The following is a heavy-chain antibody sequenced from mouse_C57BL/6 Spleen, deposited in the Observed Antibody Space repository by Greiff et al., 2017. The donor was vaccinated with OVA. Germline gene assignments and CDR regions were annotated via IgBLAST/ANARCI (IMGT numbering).Heavy chain of an antibody. CDR3: TRSDSSGPLYFDY. CDR1: GYTFTDYE. D-gene: IGHD3-2*02. J-gene: IGHJ2*01. Sequence: VQLQQSGAELVRPGASVTLSCKASGYTFTDYEMHWVKQTPVHGLEWIGAIDPETGGTAYNQKFKGKAILTADKSSSTAYMELRSLTSEDSAVYYCTRSDSSGPLYFDYWGQGTTLTVSS. V-gene: IGHV1-15*01. CDR2: IDPETGGT.